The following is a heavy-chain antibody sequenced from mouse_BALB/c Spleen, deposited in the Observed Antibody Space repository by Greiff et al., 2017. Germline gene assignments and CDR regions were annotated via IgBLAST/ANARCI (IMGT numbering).Heavy chain of an antibody. CDR2: ISYSGST. D-gene: IGHD2-4*01. CDR3: AKWGYYELYYFDY. Sequence: EVQLQESGPSLVKPSQTLSLTCSVTGDSITSGYWNWIRKFPGNKLEYMGYISYSGSTYYNPSLKSRISITRDTSKNQYYLQLNSVTSEDTATYYCAKWGYYELYYFDYWGQGTTLTVSS. CDR1: GDSITSGY. V-gene: IGHV3-8*02. J-gene: IGHJ2*01.